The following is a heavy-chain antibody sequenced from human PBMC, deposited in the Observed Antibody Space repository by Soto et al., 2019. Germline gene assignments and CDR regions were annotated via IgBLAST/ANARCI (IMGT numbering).Heavy chain of an antibody. CDR2: LTGSSSNI. J-gene: IGHJ4*02. CDR1: GFSFRNYA. Sequence: GGSLRLSCAASGFSFRNYAMSWVRQAPGKGLEWISTLTGSSSNIYYADSVKGRFAISRDNSRNTLYLQMNSLTAEDTAVYYCANGRATYGLLTHDYWGQGTLVTVS. CDR3: ANGRATYGLLTHDY. V-gene: IGHV3-23*01. D-gene: IGHD3-10*01.